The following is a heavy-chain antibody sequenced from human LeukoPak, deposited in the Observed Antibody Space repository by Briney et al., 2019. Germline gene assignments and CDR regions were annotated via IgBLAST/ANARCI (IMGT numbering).Heavy chain of an antibody. CDR3: ARQPIVVVPPAPPHYHGLDV. V-gene: IGHV1-46*01. D-gene: IGHD2-2*01. CDR1: GYIFTSYY. Sequence: ASVKVSCKASGYIFTSYYIHWVRQAPGRGLEWMGILNPNGGSTSYPQKFQGRVTMTRDTSTSTVYMDLSSLRSEDTAVYYCARQPIVVVPPAPPHYHGLDVWGQGTTVTVSS. CDR2: LNPNGGST. J-gene: IGHJ6*02.